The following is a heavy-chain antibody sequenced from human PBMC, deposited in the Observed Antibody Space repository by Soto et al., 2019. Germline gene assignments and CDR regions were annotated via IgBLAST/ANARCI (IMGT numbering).Heavy chain of an antibody. CDR3: ARGFSARKASSPDF. Sequence: GGSLRLSCAASGFIFTNYAMNWVRQAPGKGLEWVSVIGGRGNSAYYADSVQGRFTISRDNSKNTLSLQMSSLTADDTAVYYCARGFSARKASSPDFWGQGSLVTLSS. CDR1: GFIFTNYA. V-gene: IGHV3-23*01. J-gene: IGHJ4*02. CDR2: IGGRGNSA. D-gene: IGHD6-6*01.